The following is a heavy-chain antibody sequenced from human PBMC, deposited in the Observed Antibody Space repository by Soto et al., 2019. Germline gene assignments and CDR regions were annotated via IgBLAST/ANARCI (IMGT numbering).Heavy chain of an antibody. J-gene: IGHJ5*02. CDR2: IYYSGST. CDR1: GGSISSGGYY. Sequence: SETLSLTCTVSGGSISSGGYYWSWIRQHPGKGLEWIGYIYYSGSTYYNPSLKSRVTISVDTSKNQFSLKLSSVTAADTAVYYCASQSVPDSGRFLEWSDNWFDPWGQGTLVTVSS. CDR3: ASQSVPDSGRFLEWSDNWFDP. D-gene: IGHD3-3*01. V-gene: IGHV4-31*03.